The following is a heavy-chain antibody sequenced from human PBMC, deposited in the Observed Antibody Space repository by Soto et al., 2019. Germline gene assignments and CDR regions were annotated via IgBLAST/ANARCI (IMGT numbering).Heavy chain of an antibody. CDR3: AKDQRYSSTTFDY. CDR1: GFTFSSYA. Sequence: GGSLRLSCAASGFTFSSYAMSWVRQAPGKGLEWVSAISGSGGSTYYADSVKGQFTISRDNSKNTLYLQMNSLRAEDTAVYYCAKDQRYSSTTFDYWGQGTLVTVSS. V-gene: IGHV3-23*01. J-gene: IGHJ4*02. D-gene: IGHD6-13*01. CDR2: ISGSGGST.